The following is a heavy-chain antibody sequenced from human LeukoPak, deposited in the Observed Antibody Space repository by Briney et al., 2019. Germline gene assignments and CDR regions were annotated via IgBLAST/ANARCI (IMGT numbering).Heavy chain of an antibody. Sequence: GASVKVSCKASGYTFTSYDINWVRQATGQGLEWMGWMNPNSGNTGYAQKFQGRVTMTRNTSISTAYMELNSLRAEDTAVYYCARSPESKYYYDSSDYYYRGRGAFDIWGQGTMVTVSS. D-gene: IGHD3-22*01. CDR2: MNPNSGNT. CDR3: ARSPESKYYYDSSDYYYRGRGAFDI. J-gene: IGHJ3*02. CDR1: GYTFTSYD. V-gene: IGHV1-8*01.